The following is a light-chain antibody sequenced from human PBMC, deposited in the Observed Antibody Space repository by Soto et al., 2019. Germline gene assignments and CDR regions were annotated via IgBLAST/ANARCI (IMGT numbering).Light chain of an antibody. J-gene: IGLJ1*01. CDR1: SSDVGAYDF. CDR2: EVS. Sequence: QSALTQPASVSGSPGQSIAISCTGTSSDVGAYDFVSWYQQHPDKAPKLMIYEVSQRPSGVSYRFSGSKSVNTATLTISGLQAEDEADYYCSSYTTSSTRFFGTGTKVTVL. V-gene: IGLV2-14*03. CDR3: SSYTTSSTRF.